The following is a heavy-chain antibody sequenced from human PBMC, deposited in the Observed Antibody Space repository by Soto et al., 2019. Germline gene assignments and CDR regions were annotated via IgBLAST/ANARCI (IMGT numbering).Heavy chain of an antibody. CDR2: IYYSGST. Sequence: QVQLQESGPGLVKPSQTLSLTCTVSGGSISSGGYYWSWIRQHPGKGLEWIGYIYYSGSTYYNPSLKSRVTISVDTSKNQFSLKPSSVTAADTAVYYCARDIYYDSAEGGTYYGMDVWGQGTTVTVSS. D-gene: IGHD3-22*01. CDR1: GGSISSGGYY. J-gene: IGHJ6*02. V-gene: IGHV4-31*03. CDR3: ARDIYYDSAEGGTYYGMDV.